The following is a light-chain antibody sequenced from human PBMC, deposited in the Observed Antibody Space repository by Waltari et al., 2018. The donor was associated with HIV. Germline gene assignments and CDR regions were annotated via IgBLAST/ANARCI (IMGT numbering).Light chain of an antibody. J-gene: IGKJ1*01. Sequence: EILMTLSPATLSVSPGERDTLSCRASQSVNSNLAWYQQKPGQTPRLLIYGTSTRATDIPARFSGSGSGTEFTLTISSLQSEDFAVYYCHHYNNWRETFGQGTKVEIK. V-gene: IGKV3-15*01. CDR3: HHYNNWRET. CDR2: GTS. CDR1: QSVNSN.